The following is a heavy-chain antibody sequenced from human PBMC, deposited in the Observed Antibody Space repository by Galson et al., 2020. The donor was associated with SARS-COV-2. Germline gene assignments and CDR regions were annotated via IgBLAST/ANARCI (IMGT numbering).Heavy chain of an antibody. D-gene: IGHD1-26*01. CDR2: IYDSGNT. Sequence: PSETLSLTCAVSGGSVSSGAFSWTWIRQPPGKGLEWIGYIYDSGNTYYNPSLKSRVSISVDRSKNQFSLNLSSVTAADTAVYYCARGQQAELLTPFDFWGQGTLGTVSS. J-gene: IGHJ4*02. CDR3: ARGQQAELLTPFDF. CDR1: GGSVSSGAFS. V-gene: IGHV4-30-2*01.